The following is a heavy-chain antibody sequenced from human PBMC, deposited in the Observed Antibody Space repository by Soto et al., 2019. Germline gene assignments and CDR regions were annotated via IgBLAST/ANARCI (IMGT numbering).Heavy chain of an antibody. Sequence: GGSLRLSCAASGFTFSSYEMDWVRQAPGKGLEWVSYISSSGSTIYYADSVKGRFTISRDNAKNSLYLHMNSLRAEDTAVYYCAISPRAVLIGAFCIWSQGTRVTVSS. J-gene: IGHJ3*02. D-gene: IGHD1-1*01. V-gene: IGHV3-48*03. CDR2: ISSSGSTI. CDR1: GFTFSSYE. CDR3: AISPRAVLIGAFCI.